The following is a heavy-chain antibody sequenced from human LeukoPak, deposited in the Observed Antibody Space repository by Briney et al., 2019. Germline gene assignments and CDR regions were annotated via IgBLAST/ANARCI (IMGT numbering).Heavy chain of an antibody. J-gene: IGHJ5*02. V-gene: IGHV1-46*03. CDR2: INPSGGST. Sequence: SVKVSCKASGYTFTSYYMHWVRQAPGQGLEWMEIINPSGGSTSYAQKFQGRVTMTRDTSTSTVYMELSSLRSEDTAVYYCARDNPDKTTANWFDPWGQGTLVTVSS. CDR3: ARDNPDKTTANWFDP. D-gene: IGHD4-17*01. CDR1: GYTFTSYY.